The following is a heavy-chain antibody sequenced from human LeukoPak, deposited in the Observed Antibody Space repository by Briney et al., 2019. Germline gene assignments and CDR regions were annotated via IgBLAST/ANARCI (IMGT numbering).Heavy chain of an antibody. V-gene: IGHV3-23*01. Sequence: PGGSLRLSCAASGFTFSSYAMTWVRQAPDKGLEWVSAISGSDGSTYYADSVKGRFTISRDDSQNTLYLQMNSLSAEDTAVYYCAKVETSGGANCYALDYWGQGTLSPSPQ. CDR1: GFTFSSYA. CDR3: AKVETSGGANCYALDY. D-gene: IGHD2-2*01. J-gene: IGHJ4*02. CDR2: ISGSDGST.